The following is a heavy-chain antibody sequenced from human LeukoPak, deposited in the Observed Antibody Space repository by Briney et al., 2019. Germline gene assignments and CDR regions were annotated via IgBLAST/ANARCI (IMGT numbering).Heavy chain of an antibody. CDR2: ISGSGGTT. CDR3: ARWKWGSSSYYFDY. Sequence: GGSLRLSCAASGFSFSTYAMTWVRQAPGKGLEWVSGISGSGGTTYYADSVRGRFTVSRDNSKNTLYLQMNSLRAEDTAVYYCARWKWGSSSYYFDYWGQGTLVTVSS. CDR1: GFSFSTYA. V-gene: IGHV3-23*01. D-gene: IGHD6-6*01. J-gene: IGHJ4*02.